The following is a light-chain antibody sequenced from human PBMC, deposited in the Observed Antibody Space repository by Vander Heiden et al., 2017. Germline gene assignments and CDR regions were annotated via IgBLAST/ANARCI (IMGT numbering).Light chain of an antibody. V-gene: IGKV2-28*01. CDR2: LGS. Sequence: DIVMTQSPRSLPVTPGEPASISCRSSQSLLHSNGYNYLDWYLQKPGQSPQLLIYLGSNRASGVPDRFSGSASGTDFTLKISIVDAEDVGVYYCRQALQTPLTFGGGTKVEIK. CDR1: QSLLHSNGYNY. J-gene: IGKJ4*01. CDR3: RQALQTPLT.